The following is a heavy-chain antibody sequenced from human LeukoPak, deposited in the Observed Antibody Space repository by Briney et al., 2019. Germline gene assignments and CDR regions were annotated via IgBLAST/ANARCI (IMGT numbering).Heavy chain of an antibody. D-gene: IGHD3-3*01. CDR1: GFTFSSYA. V-gene: IGHV3-23*01. CDR2: ISGSGGST. J-gene: IGHJ4*02. Sequence: GGSLRLSCAASGFTFSSYAMSWVRQAPGKGLEWVSAISGSGGSTCYADSVKGRFTISRDNSKNTLYLQMNSLRAEDTAVYYCAKIPSSHRGPIFGVTYFDYWGQGTLVTVSS. CDR3: AKIPSSHRGPIFGVTYFDY.